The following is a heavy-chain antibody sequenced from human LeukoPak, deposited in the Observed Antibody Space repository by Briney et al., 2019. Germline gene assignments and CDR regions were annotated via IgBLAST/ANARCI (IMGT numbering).Heavy chain of an antibody. J-gene: IGHJ4*02. CDR2: ISYDGSNK. CDR1: GFTFSSYA. Sequence: GGSLRLSCAASGFTFSSYAMHWVRQAPGKGLEWVAVISYDGSNKYYADSVKGRFTISRDNSKNTLYLQMNSLRAEDTAVYYCAKAAPYDSSGKGLYYWGQGTLVTVSS. D-gene: IGHD3-22*01. V-gene: IGHV3-30*04. CDR3: AKAAPYDSSGKGLYY.